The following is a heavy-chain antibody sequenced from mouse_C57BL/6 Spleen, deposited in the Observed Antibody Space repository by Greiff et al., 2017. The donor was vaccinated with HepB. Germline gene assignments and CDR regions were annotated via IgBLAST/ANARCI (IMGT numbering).Heavy chain of an antibody. CDR1: GYSITSGYY. CDR3: AREWLLHYYAMDY. V-gene: IGHV3-6*01. J-gene: IGHJ4*01. D-gene: IGHD2-3*01. CDR2: ISYDGSN. Sequence: ESGPGLVKPSQSLSLTCSVTGYSITSGYYWNWIRQFPGNKLEWMGYISYDGSNNYNPSLKNRISITRDTSKNQFFLKLNSVTTEDTATYYCAREWLLHYYAMDYWGQGTSVTVSS.